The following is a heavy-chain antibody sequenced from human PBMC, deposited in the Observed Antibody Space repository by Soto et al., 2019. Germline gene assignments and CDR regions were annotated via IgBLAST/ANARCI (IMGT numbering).Heavy chain of an antibody. D-gene: IGHD2-2*01. Sequence: EVQLLESGGGLVQPGGSLRLSCAASGFTFSSYAMSWVRQAPGKGLEWVSIINGTGGSTYYADSVKGRFTISRDNSKNTLYLQMSSLRADDTALYYCAKGYCSTTSCPYYYFYGMEVWGRGTTVTVSS. V-gene: IGHV3-23*01. CDR3: AKGYCSTTSCPYYYFYGMEV. CDR2: INGTGGST. CDR1: GFTFSSYA. J-gene: IGHJ6*02.